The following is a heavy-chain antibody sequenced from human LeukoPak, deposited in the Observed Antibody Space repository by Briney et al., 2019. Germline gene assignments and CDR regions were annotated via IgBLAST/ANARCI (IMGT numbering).Heavy chain of an antibody. J-gene: IGHJ4*02. Sequence: GESLKISCKGSGYTFASYLIGWMRQMPGKGLEWMGIIYPGDSETRYSPSFQGQVTISADKSISTAYLQWSSLKASDTAMYYCVRTSSTWYGDYWGQGTLVTVSS. CDR2: IYPGDSET. CDR1: GYTFASYL. V-gene: IGHV5-51*01. CDR3: VRTSSTWYGDY. D-gene: IGHD6-13*01.